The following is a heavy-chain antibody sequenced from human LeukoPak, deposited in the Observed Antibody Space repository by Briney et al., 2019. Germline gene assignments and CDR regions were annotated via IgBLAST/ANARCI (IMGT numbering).Heavy chain of an antibody. CDR1: GFTFSSYS. CDR2: ISTSSSYI. V-gene: IGHV3-21*01. J-gene: IGHJ6*03. CDR3: ARDGGIMYYYMDV. Sequence: PGGSLRLSCAASGFTFSSYSMNWVRQAPGKGLEWVSSISTSSSYIYYTDSVKGRFTISRDNARNSLYLQMNSLRAEDTAVYYCARDGGIMYYYMDVWGKGPRSPSP. D-gene: IGHD3-16*01.